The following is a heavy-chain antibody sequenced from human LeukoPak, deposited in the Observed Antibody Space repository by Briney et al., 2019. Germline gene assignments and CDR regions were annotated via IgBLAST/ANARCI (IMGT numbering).Heavy chain of an antibody. J-gene: IGHJ4*02. CDR3: ARSTLIMIRGAVDY. D-gene: IGHD3-10*01. CDR2: INPQRGST. CDR1: GYTFTDHY. V-gene: IGHV1-2*02. Sequence: ASVKVSCKTSGYTFTDHYIHWIRQTPRRGLEGLVWINPQRGSTDSAQNFQGRLTMTRDTAINTAYMELFSLTSDDKAIYYCARSTLIMIRGAVDYWGQGSLVAVSS.